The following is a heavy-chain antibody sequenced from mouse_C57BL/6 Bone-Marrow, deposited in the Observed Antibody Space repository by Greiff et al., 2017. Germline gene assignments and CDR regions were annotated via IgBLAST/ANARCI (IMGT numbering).Heavy chain of an antibody. Sequence: VQLKESGGDLVKPGGSLKLSCAASGFPFSSYGMSWVRQTPDKRLEWVATSSSGGSYTYYPDSVKGRFTISRDNAKNTLYLQRNSLKSEDTAMYYCARHGGIDYWGQGTTLTVSS. J-gene: IGHJ2*01. CDR3: ARHGGIDY. CDR2: SSSGGSYT. CDR1: GFPFSSYG. V-gene: IGHV5-6*01. D-gene: IGHD1-1*02.